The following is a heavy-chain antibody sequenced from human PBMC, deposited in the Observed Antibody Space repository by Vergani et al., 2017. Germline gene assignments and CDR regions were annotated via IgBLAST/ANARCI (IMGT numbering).Heavy chain of an antibody. CDR3: ARGPTYDILTGYYYYYYMDV. CDR2: FDPEDGET. D-gene: IGHD3-9*01. J-gene: IGHJ6*03. Sequence: QVQLVQSGAEVKKPGASVKVSCKVSGYTLTELSMHWVRQAPGXGLEWMGGFDPEDGETIYAQKFQGRVTMTEDTSTDTAYMELSSLRSEDTAVYYCARGPTYDILTGYYYYYYMDVWGKGTTVTVSS. V-gene: IGHV1-24*01. CDR1: GYTLTELS.